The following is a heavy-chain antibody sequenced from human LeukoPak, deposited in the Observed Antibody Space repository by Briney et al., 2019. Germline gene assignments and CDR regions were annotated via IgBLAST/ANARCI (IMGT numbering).Heavy chain of an antibody. J-gene: IGHJ4*02. CDR2: INPNSGGT. V-gene: IGHV1-2*02. D-gene: IGHD2-21*01. Sequence: ASVKVSCKASGYTFTGYYVHWVRQAPGQGLEWMGWINPNSGGTNYAQKFQGRVTMTRDTSISTAYMELSRLRSDDTAVYYCAKREASFPFLFDYWGQGTLVTVSS. CDR3: AKREASFPFLFDY. CDR1: GYTFTGYY.